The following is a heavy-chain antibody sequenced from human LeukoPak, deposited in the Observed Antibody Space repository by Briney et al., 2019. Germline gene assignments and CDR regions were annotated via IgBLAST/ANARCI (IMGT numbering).Heavy chain of an antibody. D-gene: IGHD3-9*01. CDR1: GFTFSSYG. CDR3: AKDSPVLRYFDWLSARAGYFDY. V-gene: IGHV3-30*18. J-gene: IGHJ4*02. Sequence: GGSLRLSCTASGFTFSSYGMRWVRQAPGKGLEWVAVISYDGSNKYYADSVKGRFTISRDNSKNTLYLQMNSLRAEDTAVYYCAKDSPVLRYFDWLSARAGYFDYWGQGTLVTVSS. CDR2: ISYDGSNK.